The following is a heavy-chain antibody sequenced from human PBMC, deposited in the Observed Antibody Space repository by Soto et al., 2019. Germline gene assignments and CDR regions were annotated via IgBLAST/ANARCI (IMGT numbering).Heavy chain of an antibody. D-gene: IGHD1-26*01. CDR1: GFTFSSYA. J-gene: IGHJ6*02. CDR2: ISYDGSNK. CDR3: ARDRVGGTGGLWVGRYGMDV. Sequence: ESGGGVVQPGRSLRLSCAASGFTFSSYAMHWVRQAPGKGLEWVAVISYDGSNKYYADSVKGRFTISRDNSKNTLYLQMNSLRAEDKAVYYCARDRVGGTGGLWVGRYGMDVWVQGTTVTVSS. V-gene: IGHV3-30-3*01.